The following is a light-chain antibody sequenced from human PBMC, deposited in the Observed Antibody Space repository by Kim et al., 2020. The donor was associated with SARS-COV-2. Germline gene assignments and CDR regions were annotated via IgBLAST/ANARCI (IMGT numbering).Light chain of an antibody. J-gene: IGLJ3*02. CDR3: QAWVSTTGV. CDR2: QNL. V-gene: IGLV3-1*01. Sequence: SYELTQPPSVSVSPGQTASITCSGDKLGDTYAYWYQQKPGQSPVLVIYQNLKRPSGIPERFSGSNSGNTATLTITGTQAMDEADYYCQAWVSTTGVFGGG. CDR1: KLGDTY.